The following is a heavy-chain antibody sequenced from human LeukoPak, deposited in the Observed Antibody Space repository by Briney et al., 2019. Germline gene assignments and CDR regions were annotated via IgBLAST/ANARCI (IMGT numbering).Heavy chain of an antibody. CDR3: ARDHLQYYDSSGSFDY. Sequence: AASVKVSCKASGGTFSSYAISWVRQAPGQGLEWMGRIIPILGIANYAQKFQGRVTITADKSTSTAYMELSSLRSEDTAVYYCARDHLQYYDSSGSFDYWGQGTLVTVSS. V-gene: IGHV1-69*04. D-gene: IGHD3-22*01. CDR2: IIPILGIA. J-gene: IGHJ4*02. CDR1: GGTFSSYA.